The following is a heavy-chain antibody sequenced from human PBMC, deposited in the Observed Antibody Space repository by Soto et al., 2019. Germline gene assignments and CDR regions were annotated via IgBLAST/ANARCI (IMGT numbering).Heavy chain of an antibody. J-gene: IGHJ3*02. CDR2: IIPIFGTA. CDR3: AGLGGGGSAAAFDI. D-gene: IGHD2-15*01. CDR1: GGTFSSYA. Sequence: QVQLVQSGAEVKKPGSSVKVSCKASGGTFSSYAISWVRQAPGQGLEWMGGIIPIFGTANYAQKFQGRVTITADKSPSTAYMELSSLRSEDTAVYYCAGLGGGGSAAAFDIWGQGKMVTVSS. V-gene: IGHV1-69*06.